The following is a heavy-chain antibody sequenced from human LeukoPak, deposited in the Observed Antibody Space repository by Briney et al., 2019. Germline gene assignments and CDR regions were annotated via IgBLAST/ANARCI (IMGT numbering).Heavy chain of an antibody. CDR1: GYTFTSYG. Sequence: ASVKVSCNASGYTFTSYGISWVRQAPGQGLEWMGWISAYNGETRYEQNFQGRVTLTTDTSTTTAYMELRSLRSDDTAVYYCAREKRHYYYMDVWGQGTLVTVSS. CDR3: AREKRHYYYMDV. J-gene: IGHJ6*03. V-gene: IGHV1-18*01. D-gene: IGHD6-25*01. CDR2: ISAYNGET.